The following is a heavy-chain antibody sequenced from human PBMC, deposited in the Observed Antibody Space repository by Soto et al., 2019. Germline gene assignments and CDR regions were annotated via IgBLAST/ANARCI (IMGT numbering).Heavy chain of an antibody. V-gene: IGHV3-23*01. CDR1: EFTFSNYA. Sequence: EVQLLESGGGLVQPGGSLRLSCVASEFTFSNYAMNWVRQAPGEGPKWVSLISSSGGSTYYADSVKGRFSISRDNSKNTLYLQMNSLRVEDTAIYYCAKDIQGRGATTGDDAFDIWGQGTMVTVSS. J-gene: IGHJ3*02. D-gene: IGHD1-1*01. CDR2: ISSSGGST. CDR3: AKDIQGRGATTGDDAFDI.